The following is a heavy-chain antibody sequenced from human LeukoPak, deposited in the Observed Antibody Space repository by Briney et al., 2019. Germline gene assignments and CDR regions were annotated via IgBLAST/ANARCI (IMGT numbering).Heavy chain of an antibody. CDR1: GFTFSTYT. Sequence: KTGGSLRLSCAASGFTFSTYTMNWVRQAPGKGLEWVSSISSTSSNVYYADSVKGRFTISRDNAKNSLYLQMNSLRAEHTAVYYCARGFLPFDYWGQGTLVTVSS. CDR3: ARGFLPFDY. D-gene: IGHD3-10*01. V-gene: IGHV3-21*01. J-gene: IGHJ4*02. CDR2: ISSTSSNV.